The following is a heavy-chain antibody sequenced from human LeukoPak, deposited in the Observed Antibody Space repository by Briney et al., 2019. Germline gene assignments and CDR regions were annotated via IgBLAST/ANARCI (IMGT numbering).Heavy chain of an antibody. CDR2: ISGSGGST. J-gene: IGHJ6*03. Sequence: AGGSLRLSCAASGFTFSSYAMSWVRQAPGKGLEWVSAISGSGGSTYYADSVKGRFTISRDNSKNTLYLQMNSLRAEDTAVYYCAKDSGVVNYDFWSGQDPFYYMDVWGKGTTVTVSS. CDR3: AKDSGVVNYDFWSGQDPFYYMDV. V-gene: IGHV3-23*01. D-gene: IGHD3-3*01. CDR1: GFTFSSYA.